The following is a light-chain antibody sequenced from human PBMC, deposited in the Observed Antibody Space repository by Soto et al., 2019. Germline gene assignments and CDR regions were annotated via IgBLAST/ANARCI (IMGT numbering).Light chain of an antibody. V-gene: IGKV3-20*01. J-gene: IGKJ1*01. CDR3: QQYGSSVTWT. CDR2: AAS. CDR1: QSVTSNY. Sequence: EVVLTQSPGTVSLSPGERATLSCRASQSVTSNYLAWYQQKPGQAPRLLIYAASSRATGIPDRFSGSGCGTDFTLSISRLEAEDVSVYYCQQYGSSVTWTFGQGTKVEIK.